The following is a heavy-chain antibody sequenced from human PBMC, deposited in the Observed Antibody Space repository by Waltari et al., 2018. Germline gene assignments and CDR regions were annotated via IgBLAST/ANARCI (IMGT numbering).Heavy chain of an antibody. V-gene: IGHV1-69*13. CDR2: IIPIFGTA. D-gene: IGHD6-19*01. CDR3: ARDRSGIAVAGIHGFDI. CDR1: GGTFSSYA. J-gene: IGHJ3*02. Sequence: QVQLVQSGAEVKKPGSSVKVSCKASGGTFSSYAISWVRQAPGQGLEWMGGIIPIFGTANYAQKFQGRVTITADESTSTAYMELSSLRSEDTAVYYCARDRSGIAVAGIHGFDIWGQGTMVTVSS.